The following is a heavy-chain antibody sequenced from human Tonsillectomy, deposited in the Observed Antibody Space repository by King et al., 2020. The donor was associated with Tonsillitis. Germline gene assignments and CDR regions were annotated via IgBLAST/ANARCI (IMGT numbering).Heavy chain of an antibody. CDR1: GGTFSSYA. Sequence: QLVQSGAEVKKPGSSVKVSCKASGGTFSSYAISWVGQAPGQGLEWMGRIIPILGIANYAQKFQGRVTITADKSTSTAYMELSSLRSEDTAVYYCARESTSWFDPWGQGTLVTVSS. J-gene: IGHJ5*02. CDR2: IIPILGIA. D-gene: IGHD5/OR15-5a*01. CDR3: ARESTSWFDP. V-gene: IGHV1-69*04.